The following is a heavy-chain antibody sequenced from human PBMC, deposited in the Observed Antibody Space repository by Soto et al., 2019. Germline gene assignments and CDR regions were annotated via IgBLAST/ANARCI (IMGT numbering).Heavy chain of an antibody. CDR1: GFTFSSYS. J-gene: IGHJ4*02. Sequence: ESGGGLVQPGGSLRLSCAASGFTFSSYSMNWVRQAPGKGPEWVSYISSSSSTIYYADSVKGRFTISRDNAKNSLYLQMNSLRAEDTAVYYCARDLGELSLYDYYFDYWGQGTLVTVSS. CDR2: ISSSSSTI. D-gene: IGHD3-16*02. CDR3: ARDLGELSLYDYYFDY. V-gene: IGHV3-48*01.